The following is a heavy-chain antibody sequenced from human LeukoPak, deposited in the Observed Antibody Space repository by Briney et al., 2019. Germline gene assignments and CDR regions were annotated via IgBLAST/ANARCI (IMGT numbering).Heavy chain of an antibody. Sequence: PGGSLRLSCAASGFTLSGYWMSWVRQAPGKGLECVANIKEDGSEKYYVDSVEGRFTISRDNAKNSLYLQMNSLRAEDTAVYYCARVYSSGWYSPPYYWGQGTLVTVSS. CDR2: IKEDGSEK. J-gene: IGHJ4*02. V-gene: IGHV3-7*05. CDR1: GFTLSGYW. CDR3: ARVYSSGWYSPPYY. D-gene: IGHD6-19*01.